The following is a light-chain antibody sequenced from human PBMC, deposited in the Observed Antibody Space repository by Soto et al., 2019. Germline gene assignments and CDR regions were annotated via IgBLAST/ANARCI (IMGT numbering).Light chain of an antibody. CDR1: SSDVGGSNF. Sequence: QSALTQPASVSASPGQSITISCTGTSSDVGGSNFVSWYQQHPGKPPKLIIYDVATRPSGVSNRFSGSKSGSTASLIISMLQTEDEADYYCVSFTSSTTDVFGSGTKLTVL. J-gene: IGLJ1*01. CDR2: DVA. V-gene: IGLV2-14*03. CDR3: VSFTSSTTDV.